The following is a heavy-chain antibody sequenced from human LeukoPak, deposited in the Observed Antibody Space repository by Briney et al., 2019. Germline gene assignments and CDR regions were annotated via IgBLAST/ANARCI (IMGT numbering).Heavy chain of an antibody. CDR3: ARSAVIVATNPYYYYGMDV. CDR2: INHSGST. J-gene: IGHJ6*02. V-gene: IGHV4-34*01. Sequence: PSETLSLTCAVYGGSFSGYYWSWIRQPLGKGLEWIGEINHSGSTNYNPSLKSRVTISVDTSKNQFSLKLSSVTAADTAVYYCARSAVIVATNPYYYYGMDVWGQGTTVTVSS. CDR1: GGSFSGYY. D-gene: IGHD5-12*01.